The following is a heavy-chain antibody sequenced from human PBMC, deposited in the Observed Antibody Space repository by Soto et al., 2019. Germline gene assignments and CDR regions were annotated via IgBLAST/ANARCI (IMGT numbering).Heavy chain of an antibody. J-gene: IGHJ4*02. D-gene: IGHD6-13*01. CDR2: ISGSAART. CDR1: GFAFGGFT. CDR3: TRGGVGTTGSCDF. Sequence: VQVLESGGGLVQPGGSLRLSCSVSGFAFGGFTMTWVRQAPGKGLEWVSSISGSAARTYYADSVQRRFTISRDNSKSTLYLQMNSLRVEDTAEYYCTRGGVGTTGSCDFWGQGTLVAVSS. V-gene: IGHV3-23*01.